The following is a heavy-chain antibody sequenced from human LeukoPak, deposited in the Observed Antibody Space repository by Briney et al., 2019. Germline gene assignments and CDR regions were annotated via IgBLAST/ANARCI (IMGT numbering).Heavy chain of an antibody. CDR3: ARDQNYGDGAWFDP. CDR1: GGSFSGYY. CDR2: INHSGST. Sequence: SETLSLTCAVYGGSFSGYYWSWIRQPPGKGLEWIGEINHSGSTNYNPSLKSRVTISVDTSKNQFSLKLSSVTAADTAVYYCARDQNYGDGAWFDPWGQGTLVTVSS. J-gene: IGHJ5*02. D-gene: IGHD4-17*01. V-gene: IGHV4-34*01.